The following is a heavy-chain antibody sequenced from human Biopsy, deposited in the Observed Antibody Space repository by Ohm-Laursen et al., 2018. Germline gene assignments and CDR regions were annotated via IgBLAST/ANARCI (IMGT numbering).Heavy chain of an antibody. V-gene: IGHV1-69*06. CDR3: ATKLTGYFHH. Sequence: SVKVSCKPPGGTFSNYGVNWVRQAPGQGLEWLGGNIPILGTGNCAQKFQDRVTVAADTSTSTATMELRSLRSDDTAVYYCATKLTGYFHHWGQGTLVIVSS. D-gene: IGHD3-9*01. J-gene: IGHJ1*01. CDR1: GGTFSNYG. CDR2: NIPILGTG.